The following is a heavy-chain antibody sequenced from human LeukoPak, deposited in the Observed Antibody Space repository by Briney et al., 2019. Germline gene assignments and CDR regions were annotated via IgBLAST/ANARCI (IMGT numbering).Heavy chain of an antibody. CDR2: ISYSEST. CDR1: GGSLSSYY. D-gene: IGHD6-13*01. J-gene: IGHJ4*02. V-gene: IGHV4-59*01. CDR3: ARGGASSRYLDY. Sequence: SETLSLTCTVSGGSLSSYYWSWIRQPPGKGLEWIGWIGYISYSESTNYNPSLKSRVTLSVDTSKNQFSLKVRSVTAADTAVYYCARGGASSRYLDYWGQGTLVTVSS.